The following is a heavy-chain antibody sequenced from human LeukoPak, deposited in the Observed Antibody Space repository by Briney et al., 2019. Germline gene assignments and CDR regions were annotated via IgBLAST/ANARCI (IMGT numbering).Heavy chain of an antibody. CDR2: VKTEKDGGTV. CDR3: TTTSYYESGLDF. CDR1: GFTFSNSA. D-gene: IGHD3-10*01. Sequence: GGSLRLSCAASGFTFSNSAMNWVRQTPGTGLEWVGRVKTEKDGGTVDYAAAVEGRMIISRDDSSNTLYLQMSSLKTEDTGVYYCTTTSYYESGLDFWGQGTLVTVSS. J-gene: IGHJ4*02. V-gene: IGHV3-15*05.